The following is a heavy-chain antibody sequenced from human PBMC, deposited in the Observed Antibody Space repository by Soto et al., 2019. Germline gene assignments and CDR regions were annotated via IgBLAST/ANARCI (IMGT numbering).Heavy chain of an antibody. V-gene: IGHV4-31*04. CDR3: AGVEVTSFEGSYNR. J-gene: IGHJ5*02. CDR1: GGSISSGGYY. Sequence: QVRLQESGPGLVKPSQTLSLTCTVSGGSISSGGYYWSWIRQHPGKGLEWIGYIYYSGSTYYNPSLKSRVTISVDTSKNRCSLKLSSVPAADTAVYYCAGVEVTSFEGSYNRWGQGTLVTVSS. D-gene: IGHD2-21*02. CDR2: IYYSGST.